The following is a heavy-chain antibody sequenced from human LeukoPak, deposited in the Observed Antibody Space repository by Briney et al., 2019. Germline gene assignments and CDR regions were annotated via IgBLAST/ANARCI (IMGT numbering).Heavy chain of an antibody. J-gene: IGHJ4*02. CDR2: INGGRSTT. CDR1: GFILRDYW. V-gene: IGHV3-74*01. CDR3: ASAFQNTAAGDY. D-gene: IGHD6-25*01. Sequence: GGSLRLSCAASGFILRDYWMHWVRQAPGKGLVWVSHINGGRSTTSYADSVKARFTISSNNSKTSQYLQINSLRAEDTAVYYCASAFQNTAAGDYWGQGTLVTVSS.